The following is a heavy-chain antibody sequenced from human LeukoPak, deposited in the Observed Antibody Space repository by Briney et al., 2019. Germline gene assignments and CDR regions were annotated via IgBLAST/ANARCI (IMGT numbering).Heavy chain of an antibody. CDR3: ARHDYGIAAAGTFCY. V-gene: IGHV1-46*01. CDR1: GYTFTSYY. J-gene: IGHJ4*02. Sequence: ASVKVSCKASGYTFTSYYMHWVRQAPGQGLEWMGIINPSGGSTSYAQKFQGRVTMTRDTSTSTVYMELSSLRSEDTAVYYCARHDYGIAAAGTFCYWGQGNLVTVSS. D-gene: IGHD6-13*01. CDR2: INPSGGST.